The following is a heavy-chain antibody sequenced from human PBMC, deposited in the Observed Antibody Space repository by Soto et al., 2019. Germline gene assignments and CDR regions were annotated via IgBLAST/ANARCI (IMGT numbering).Heavy chain of an antibody. D-gene: IGHD6-6*01. CDR2: INTDGTST. CDR1: GMNLGGYW. CDR3: ATLSAPVDF. V-gene: IGHV3-74*01. Sequence: PGGSLRLSCEASGMNLGGYWMHWVRQAPGKGLVWVSEINTDGTSTNYADSLKGRFTISRDNARDTLYLQMNSLSVEDTAVYCCATLSAPVDFWGQGTLVTVSS. J-gene: IGHJ4*02.